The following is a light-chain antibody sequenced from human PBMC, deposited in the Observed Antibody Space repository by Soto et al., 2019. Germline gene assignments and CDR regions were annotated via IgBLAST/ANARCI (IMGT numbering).Light chain of an antibody. Sequence: QSALTQPASVSGSPGQSITISCTGSSSDVGTYDLVSWYQHHPGAAPKLMIYEATRRPSGISNRYSGSKSGNTASLTISGLQAEDEADYYCCSFAGSNSWVFGGGTKLTVL. CDR1: SSDVGTYDL. CDR3: CSFAGSNSWV. V-gene: IGLV2-23*01. CDR2: EAT. J-gene: IGLJ3*02.